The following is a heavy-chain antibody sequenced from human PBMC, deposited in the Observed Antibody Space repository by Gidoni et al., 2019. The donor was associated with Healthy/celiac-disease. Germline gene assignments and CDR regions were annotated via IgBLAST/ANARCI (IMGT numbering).Heavy chain of an antibody. CDR3: ARRGYCSGGSCYTDDAFDI. CDR2: IYYSGST. Sequence: QLQLQESGPGLVKPSETLSLTCTVSGGSISSSRYYWGWIRQPPGKGLEWIGSIYYSGSTYYNPSLKSRVTISVDTSKNQFSLKLSSVTAADTAVYYCARRGYCSGGSCYTDDAFDIWGQGTMVTVSS. V-gene: IGHV4-39*01. J-gene: IGHJ3*02. D-gene: IGHD2-15*01. CDR1: GGSISSSRYY.